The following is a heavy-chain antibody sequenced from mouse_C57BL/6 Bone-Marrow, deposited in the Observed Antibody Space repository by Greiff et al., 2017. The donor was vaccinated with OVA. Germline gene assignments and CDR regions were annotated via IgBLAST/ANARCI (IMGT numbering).Heavy chain of an antibody. CDR3: ARVTTVVEGVYAMDY. CDR1: GFSLTSYA. Sequence: VKVVESGPGLVAPSQSLSITCTVSGFSLTSYAISWVRQPPGKGLEWLGVIWTGGGTNYNSALKSRLSISKDNSKSQVFLKMNSLQTDDTARYYCARVTTVVEGVYAMDYWGQGTSVTVSS. J-gene: IGHJ4*01. V-gene: IGHV2-9-1*01. CDR2: IWTGGGT. D-gene: IGHD1-1*01.